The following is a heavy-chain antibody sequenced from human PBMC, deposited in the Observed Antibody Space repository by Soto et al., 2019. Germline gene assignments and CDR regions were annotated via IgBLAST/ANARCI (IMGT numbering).Heavy chain of an antibody. Sequence: SETLSLTCTVSGGSISRGDYYWGWIRQPPGKGLEWIGSIYYSGSTYYNPSLKSRVTISVDTSKNQFSLKLSSVTAADTAVYYCARTDYYGSGSYLFWWFDPWGQGTLVTVSS. D-gene: IGHD3-10*01. CDR1: GGSISRGDYY. CDR3: ARTDYYGSGSYLFWWFDP. CDR2: IYYSGST. J-gene: IGHJ5*02. V-gene: IGHV4-39*01.